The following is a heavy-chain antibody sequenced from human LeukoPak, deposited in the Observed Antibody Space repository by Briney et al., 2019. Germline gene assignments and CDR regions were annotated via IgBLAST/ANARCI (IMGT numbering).Heavy chain of an antibody. CDR2: IYYSGST. CDR1: GGSISSSSYY. CDR3: ARRGLLYYYDSSGYYGI. Sequence: TSETLSLTCTVSGGSISSSSYYWGWIHQPPGKGLEWIGSIYYSGSTNYNPSLKSRVTISVDTSKNQFSLKLSSVTSADTAVYYCARRGLLYYYDSSGYYGIWGQGTMVTVSS. D-gene: IGHD3-22*01. J-gene: IGHJ3*02. V-gene: IGHV4-39*07.